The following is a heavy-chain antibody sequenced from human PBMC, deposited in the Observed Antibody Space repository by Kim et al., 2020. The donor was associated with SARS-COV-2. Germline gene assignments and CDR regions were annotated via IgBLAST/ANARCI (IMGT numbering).Heavy chain of an antibody. Sequence: ASVKVSCKASGYTFTGYYMHWVRQAPGQGLEWMGWINPNSGGTNYAQKFQGWVTMTRDTSISTACMELSRLRSDDTAVYYCARGGKAITMIVVVIPRPEYYYGMDVWGRGTTVTVSS. V-gene: IGHV1-2*04. CDR3: ARGGKAITMIVVVIPRPEYYYGMDV. J-gene: IGHJ6*02. D-gene: IGHD3-22*01. CDR1: GYTFTGYY. CDR2: INPNSGGT.